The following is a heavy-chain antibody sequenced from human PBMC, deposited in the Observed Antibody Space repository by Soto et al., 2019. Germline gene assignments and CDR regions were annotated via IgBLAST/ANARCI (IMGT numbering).Heavy chain of an antibody. D-gene: IGHD6-13*01. V-gene: IGHV3-23*01. Sequence: EVQLLESGGGLVQPGGSLRLSCAASGFTFSSYAMSWLRQAPGKGLEWVSAISGSGGSTSYADSVKGRFTISRDNSKNTLYLQMNSLRAEDTAVYYCAKDARYSSSWPIYYFDYWGQGTLVTVSS. CDR2: ISGSGGST. CDR1: GFTFSSYA. CDR3: AKDARYSSSWPIYYFDY. J-gene: IGHJ4*02.